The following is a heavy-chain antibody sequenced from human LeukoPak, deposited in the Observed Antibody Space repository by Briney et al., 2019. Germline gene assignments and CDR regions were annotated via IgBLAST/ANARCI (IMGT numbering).Heavy chain of an antibody. D-gene: IGHD5-24*01. CDR3: ARDKSVGVGYIGVY. Sequence: GGSLRLSCAASGFTFSSYGMHWVRQAPGKGLEWVAFIRYDGSNKYYADSVKGRFTISRDNSKNTLYLQMNSLRAEDTAVYYCARDKSVGVGYIGVYWGQGTLVTVSS. V-gene: IGHV3-30*02. J-gene: IGHJ4*02. CDR1: GFTFSSYG. CDR2: IRYDGSNK.